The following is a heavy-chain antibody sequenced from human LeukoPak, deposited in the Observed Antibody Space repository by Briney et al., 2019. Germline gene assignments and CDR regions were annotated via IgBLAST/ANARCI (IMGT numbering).Heavy chain of an antibody. Sequence: PSQTLSLTCTVSGGSISSGDYYWSWIRQPPEKGLEWIGYIYYSGSTYYNPSLKSRVTISVDTSKNQFSLKLSSVTAADTAVYYCARGTYYYDSSGYYYWFDPWGQGTLVTVSS. J-gene: IGHJ5*02. V-gene: IGHV4-30-4*01. CDR2: IYYSGST. CDR1: GGSISSGDYY. D-gene: IGHD3-22*01. CDR3: ARGTYYYDSSGYYYWFDP.